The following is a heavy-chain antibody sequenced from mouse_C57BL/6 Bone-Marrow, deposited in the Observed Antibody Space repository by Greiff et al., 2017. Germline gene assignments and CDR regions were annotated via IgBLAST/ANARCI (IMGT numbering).Heavy chain of an antibody. CDR2: ISSGGSYT. Sequence: EVQGVESGGDLVKPGGSLKLSCAASGFTFSSYGMSWVRQTPDKRLEWVATISSGGSYTYYPDSVKGRFTIARDNAKNTLYLQMSSLKSEDTAMYYCARRGVVALDYWGQGTTLPVAS. J-gene: IGHJ2*01. V-gene: IGHV5-6*01. CDR1: GFTFSSYG. CDR3: ARRGVVALDY. D-gene: IGHD1-1*01.